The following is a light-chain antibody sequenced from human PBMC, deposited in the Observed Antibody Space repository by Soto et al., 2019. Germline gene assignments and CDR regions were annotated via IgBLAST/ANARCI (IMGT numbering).Light chain of an antibody. CDR2: AAS. V-gene: IGKV3-15*01. Sequence: ETVMTQSPVTLSVSPGDTATLSCWASQRVSSHLAWYQQKPGQAPRLLIYAASTRATDIAGRFSGFGSETEFTLIIRRVQPEDSALYYCHQYNNWPWTFGQGTKVDIK. CDR1: QRVSSH. CDR3: HQYNNWPWT. J-gene: IGKJ1*01.